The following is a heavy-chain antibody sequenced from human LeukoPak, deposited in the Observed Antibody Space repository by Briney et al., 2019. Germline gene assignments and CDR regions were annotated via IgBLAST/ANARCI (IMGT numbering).Heavy chain of an antibody. V-gene: IGHV3-7*04. Sequence: DSVKGRFTISRDNAKNSLYLQMNSLRAEDTAVYYCAREGSIEPHQDCDHWGQGTLVTVSS. D-gene: IGHD3/OR15-3a*01. J-gene: IGHJ5*02. CDR3: AREGSIEPHQDCDH.